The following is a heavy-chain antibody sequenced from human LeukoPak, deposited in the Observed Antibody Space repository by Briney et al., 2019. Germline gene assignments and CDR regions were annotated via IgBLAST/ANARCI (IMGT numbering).Heavy chain of an antibody. Sequence: PSETLSLTCAVYGGSFSGYYWSWIRQPPGKGLEWIGEINHSGSTNYNPSLKSRVTISVDTSKNQFSLKLSSMTAADTAVYYCARVHGSGSYHWFDPWGQGTLVTVSS. D-gene: IGHD3-10*01. V-gene: IGHV4-34*01. CDR3: ARVHGSGSYHWFDP. J-gene: IGHJ5*02. CDR1: GGSFSGYY. CDR2: INHSGST.